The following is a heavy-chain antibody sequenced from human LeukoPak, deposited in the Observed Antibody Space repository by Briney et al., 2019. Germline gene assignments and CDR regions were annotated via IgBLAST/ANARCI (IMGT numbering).Heavy chain of an antibody. CDR3: ARQGSSWTTWFDP. D-gene: IGHD6-13*01. CDR1: GYSFTNYW. V-gene: IGHV5-51*01. J-gene: IGHJ5*02. Sequence: GESLKISCKSSGYSFTNYWIAWVRQMPGKGLEWMGIIYPGDSDIRYSPSFQGQVTISADKSISTAYLQWSSLKASDTAMYYCARQGSSWTTWFDPWGQGALVTVSS. CDR2: IYPGDSDI.